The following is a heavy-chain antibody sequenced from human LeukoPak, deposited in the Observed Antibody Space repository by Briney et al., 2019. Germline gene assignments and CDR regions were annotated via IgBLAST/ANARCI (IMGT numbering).Heavy chain of an antibody. CDR3: ARLAIFGH. D-gene: IGHD3-10*01. Sequence: PSETLSLTCAVYGVSFSGYYWSWIRQPPGKGLEWIGEINHSGSTNYNPSLKSRVTISVDTSKNQFSLKLSSVTAADTAVYYCARLAIFGHWGQGTLVTVSS. CDR1: GVSFSGYY. J-gene: IGHJ4*02. V-gene: IGHV4-34*01. CDR2: INHSGST.